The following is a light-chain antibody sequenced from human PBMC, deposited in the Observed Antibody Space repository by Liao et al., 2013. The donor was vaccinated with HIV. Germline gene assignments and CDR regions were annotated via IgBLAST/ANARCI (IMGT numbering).Light chain of an antibody. CDR1: KLGYKY. V-gene: IGLV3-1*01. CDR3: QAWDSNTAAV. CDR2: QDS. Sequence: SYVLTQPPSVSVSPGQTASITCSGDKLGYKYACWYQQKPGQSPVLVMYQDSKRPPGIPERFSGANSGNTATLTISGTQAMDEADYYCQAWDSNTAAVFGGGTKLTVL. J-gene: IGLJ2*01.